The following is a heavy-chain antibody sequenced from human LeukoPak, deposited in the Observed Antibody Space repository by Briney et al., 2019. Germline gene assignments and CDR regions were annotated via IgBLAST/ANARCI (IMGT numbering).Heavy chain of an antibody. CDR3: ARGPPYCSSTSCYS. CDR2: ISAYNGNT. D-gene: IGHD2-2*02. CDR1: GYTFTSYG. V-gene: IGHV1-18*01. Sequence: GASVNVSCKASGYTFTSYGISWVRQAPGQGLEWMGWISAYNGNTNYAQKLQGRVTMTTDTSTSTAYMELRSLRSDDTAVYYCARGPPYCSSTSCYSWGQGTLVTVSS. J-gene: IGHJ4*02.